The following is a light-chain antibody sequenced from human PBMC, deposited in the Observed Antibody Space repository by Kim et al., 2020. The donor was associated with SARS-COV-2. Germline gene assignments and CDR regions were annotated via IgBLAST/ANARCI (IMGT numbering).Light chain of an antibody. CDR1: KLGDKY. J-gene: IGLJ2*01. CDR2: QDS. Sequence: SYELTQPPSVSVSPGQTASITCSGDKLGDKYACWYQQKPGQSPVLVIYQDSKRPSGIPERFSGSNSGNTATLTISGTQAMDEADYYCQAWDSALMV. CDR3: QAWDSALMV. V-gene: IGLV3-1*01.